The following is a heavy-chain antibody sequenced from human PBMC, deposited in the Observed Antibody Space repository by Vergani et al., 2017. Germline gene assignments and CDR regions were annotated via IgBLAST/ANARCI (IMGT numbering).Heavy chain of an antibody. Sequence: QVQLQESGPGLVKPSQTLSLTCTVSGGSISSGSYYWSWIRQPAGKGLEWIGRIYTSGSTNYNPSRKSRVTISVDTSKNQFSLKLSSVTAADTAVYYCACQRGYSGYQYYWGQGTLVTVSS. CDR3: ACQRGYSGYQYY. J-gene: IGHJ4*02. D-gene: IGHD5-12*01. V-gene: IGHV4-61*02. CDR1: GGSISSGSYY. CDR2: IYTSGST.